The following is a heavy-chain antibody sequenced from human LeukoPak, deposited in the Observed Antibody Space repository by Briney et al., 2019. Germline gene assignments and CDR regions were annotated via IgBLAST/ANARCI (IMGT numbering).Heavy chain of an antibody. CDR1: GYTFSGYC. CDR2: INPNSGGT. D-gene: IGHD1-26*01. V-gene: IGHV1-2*02. CDR3: AREGDSGFDY. Sequence: ASVKVSCKASGYTFSGYCMHWVRQAPGQGLEWVGWINPNSGGTNYAQKFQGRVTMTRDTSISTAYMELSRLLSGDTAVYYCAREGDSGFDYWGQGTLVTVSS. J-gene: IGHJ4*02.